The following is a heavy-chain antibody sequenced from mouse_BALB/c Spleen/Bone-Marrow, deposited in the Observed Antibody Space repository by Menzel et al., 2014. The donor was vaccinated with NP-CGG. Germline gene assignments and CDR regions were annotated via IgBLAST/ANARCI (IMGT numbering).Heavy chain of an antibody. J-gene: IGHJ4*01. CDR1: GISITTGNYR. Sequence: VQLQQSGPGLVKPSQTVSLTCTVTGISITTGNYRWSWIRQFPGNKLEWIGYIYYSGTITYNPSLTSRTTITRDTSKNQFFLEMNSVTAEDTATYYCARDGGLRGYAMDYWGQGTSVTVSS. D-gene: IGHD2-4*01. V-gene: IGHV3-5*02. CDR2: IYYSGTI. CDR3: ARDGGLRGYAMDY.